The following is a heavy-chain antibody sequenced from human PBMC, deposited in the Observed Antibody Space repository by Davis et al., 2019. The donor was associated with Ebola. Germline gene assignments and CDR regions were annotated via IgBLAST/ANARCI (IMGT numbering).Heavy chain of an antibody. J-gene: IGHJ4*02. CDR3: ARDIVLMVYAIRYFDY. Sequence: GESLKISCAASGFTFSSYAMHWVRQAPGKGLEWVSSISSSSSYIYYADSVKGRFTISRDNAKNSLYLQMNSLRAEDTAVYYCARDIVLMVYAIRYFDYWGQGTLVTVSS. V-gene: IGHV3-21*04. D-gene: IGHD2-8*01. CDR2: ISSSSSYI. CDR1: GFTFSSYA.